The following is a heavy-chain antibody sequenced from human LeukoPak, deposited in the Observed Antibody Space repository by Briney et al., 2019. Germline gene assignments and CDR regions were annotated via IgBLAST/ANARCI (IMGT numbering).Heavy chain of an antibody. Sequence: GGSLRLSCAASGFTFSSYSMNWVRQSPGRGLEWVAVIWYDGSQRYYADSVKGRFTISRDDSQNTIYLQMDSLRAEDTAVYYCATSSPRNYFDHWGQGTLVTVSS. D-gene: IGHD1-14*01. V-gene: IGHV3-33*08. CDR2: IWYDGSQR. CDR3: ATSSPRNYFDH. J-gene: IGHJ4*02. CDR1: GFTFSSYS.